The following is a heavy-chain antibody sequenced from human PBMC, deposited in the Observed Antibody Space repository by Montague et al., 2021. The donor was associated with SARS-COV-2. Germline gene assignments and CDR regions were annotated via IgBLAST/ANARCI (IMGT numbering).Heavy chain of an antibody. CDR3: ARGRQHFNMIVVVMTGGEYYFDS. CDR2: INHRGTS. D-gene: IGHD3-22*01. J-gene: IGHJ4*02. V-gene: IGHV4-34*01. Sequence: SETLSLTCAVYGGSFSDYFWTWIRQPPGKGLEWIGEINHRGTSNYNPSLKSQVSISVDTSKNQFSLYLGSVTAADTAVYYCARGRQHFNMIVVVMTGGEYYFDSWGQGTLVTVSS. CDR1: GGSFSDYF.